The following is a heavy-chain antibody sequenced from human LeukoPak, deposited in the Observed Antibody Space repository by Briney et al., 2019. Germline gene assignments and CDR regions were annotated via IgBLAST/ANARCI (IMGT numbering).Heavy chain of an antibody. CDR1: GFTFSDHY. D-gene: IGHD3-3*01. V-gene: IGHV3-72*01. CDR3: AREFSGYDFWSGDKYYYYGMDV. Sequence: GGSLRLPCAASGFTFSDHYMDWVRQAPGKGLEWVGRIRNKVNSYTTEYAASVKGRFTISRDDSKNSVYLQMNSLKSEDTAVYYCAREFSGYDFWSGDKYYYYGMDVWGQGTTVTVSS. J-gene: IGHJ6*02. CDR2: IRNKVNSYTT.